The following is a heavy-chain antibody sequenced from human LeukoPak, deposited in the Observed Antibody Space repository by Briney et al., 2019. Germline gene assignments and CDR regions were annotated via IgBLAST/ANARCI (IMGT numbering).Heavy chain of an antibody. D-gene: IGHD1-20*01. V-gene: IGHV4-34*01. J-gene: IGHJ3*02. CDR1: GGSFSGYY. Sequence: PSETLSLTCAVYGGSFSGYYWSWIRQPPGKGLEWIGEINHSGSTNYNPSLKSRVTISVDTSKNQFSLKLSSVTAADTAVYYCARWQDWGLTGTIDAFDIWGQGTMVTVSS. CDR3: ARWQDWGLTGTIDAFDI. CDR2: INHSGST.